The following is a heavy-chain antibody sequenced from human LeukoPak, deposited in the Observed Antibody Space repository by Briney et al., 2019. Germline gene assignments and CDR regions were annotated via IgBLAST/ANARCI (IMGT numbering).Heavy chain of an antibody. D-gene: IGHD4-4*01. Sequence: ASVKVSCKASGYTFTDYYIHWVRQAPGQRLEWMGWLKPNSGDTKSAQKFQGRVTMTRDTSINTVYIDLAGLTTGDTAVYYCARGRRRDDSNGYAHFDNWGQGTQVTAAS. J-gene: IGHJ4*02. CDR2: LKPNSGDT. V-gene: IGHV1-2*02. CDR3: ARGRRRDDSNGYAHFDN. CDR1: GYTFTDYY.